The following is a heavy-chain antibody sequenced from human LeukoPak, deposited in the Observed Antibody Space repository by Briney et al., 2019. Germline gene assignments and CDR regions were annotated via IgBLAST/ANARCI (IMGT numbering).Heavy chain of an antibody. CDR1: GGSISSYY. D-gene: IGHD6-13*01. CDR2: IYTSGST. J-gene: IGHJ6*03. V-gene: IGHV4-4*07. Sequence: SETLSLTCAVSGGSISSYYWSWIRQPAGKGLEWIGRIYTSGSTYYNPSLKSRVTMSVDTSKNQFSLKLSSVTAADTAVYYCARDLLPHEQLVREYYYMDVWGKGTTVTVSS. CDR3: ARDLLPHEQLVREYYYMDV.